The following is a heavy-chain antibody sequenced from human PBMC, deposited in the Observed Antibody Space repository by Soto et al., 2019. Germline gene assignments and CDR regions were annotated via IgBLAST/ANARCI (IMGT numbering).Heavy chain of an antibody. D-gene: IGHD1-1*01. V-gene: IGHV3-7*01. CDR3: VREER. J-gene: IGHJ4*02. CDR2: IKEDGSEK. CDR1: GFTFSRCW. Sequence: EVQLVESGGGLVQPGGSLRLSCAASGFTFSRCWMSWVRQAPGKGLEWVANIKEDGSEKYYVDSVKGRFTISRDNAKNSLYLQMNSLRAEDTAVYYCVREERWGQGTLVTVSS.